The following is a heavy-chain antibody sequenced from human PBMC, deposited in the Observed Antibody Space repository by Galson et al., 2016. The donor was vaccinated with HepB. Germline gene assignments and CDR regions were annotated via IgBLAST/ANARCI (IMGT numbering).Heavy chain of an antibody. Sequence: SLRLSCAASGLTFSNYGMHWVRQAPGKGLEWVSYISRTSGIKHSADSVRGRLTLSRDNVKNSLYLQMNSLRAEDTAVYYCAREPVRLDDLLTGPPKNPDYWGQGTLVTVSS. CDR1: GLTFSNYG. CDR2: ISRTSGIK. V-gene: IGHV3-48*01. D-gene: IGHD3-9*01. J-gene: IGHJ4*02. CDR3: AREPVRLDDLLTGPPKNPDY.